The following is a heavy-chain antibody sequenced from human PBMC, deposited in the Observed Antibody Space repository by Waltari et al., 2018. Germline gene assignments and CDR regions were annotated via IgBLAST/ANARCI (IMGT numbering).Heavy chain of an antibody. Sequence: QVQLVQSGAEVKKPGASVKVSCKASGYTFTSYDINWVRQATGQGLEWMGWMNPNSGNTGYAQKFQGRVTMTRNTSISTAYMELSSLRSEDTAVYYCARPTGILLPYYYYGMDVWGQGTTVTVSS. CDR2: MNPNSGNT. D-gene: IGHD2-15*01. CDR1: GYTFTSYD. J-gene: IGHJ6*02. V-gene: IGHV1-8*02. CDR3: ARPTGILLPYYYYGMDV.